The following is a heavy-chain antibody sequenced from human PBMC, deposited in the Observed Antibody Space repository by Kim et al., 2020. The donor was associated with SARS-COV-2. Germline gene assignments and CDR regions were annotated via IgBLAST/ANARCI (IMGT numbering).Heavy chain of an antibody. CDR3: ARDQEYSSSWHYYYYYGMDV. J-gene: IGHJ6*02. CDR1: GYTLTSYY. D-gene: IGHD6-13*01. Sequence: ASVKVSCKASGYTLTSYYMHWVRQAPGQGLEWMGIINPSGGSTSYAQKFQGRVTMTRDTSTSTVYMELSSLRSEDTAVYYCARDQEYSSSWHYYYYYGMDVWGQGTTVTVSS. V-gene: IGHV1-46*01. CDR2: INPSGGST.